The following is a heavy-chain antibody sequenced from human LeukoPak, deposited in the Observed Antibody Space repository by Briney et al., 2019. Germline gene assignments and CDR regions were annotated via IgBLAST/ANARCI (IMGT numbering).Heavy chain of an antibody. D-gene: IGHD2-15*01. V-gene: IGHV3-33*01. CDR1: GFTFSTYA. J-gene: IGHJ4*02. CDR3: AREVDCSGGRCYRGEFDY. Sequence: PGRSLRLSCATSGFTFSTYAMHWVRQAPGKGLEWVAVIWYDGSNEHHADSVKGRFTISRDNSRNTLYLQMNSLRVADTAVYYCAREVDCSGGRCYRGEFDYWGQGTLVTVSS. CDR2: IWYDGSNE.